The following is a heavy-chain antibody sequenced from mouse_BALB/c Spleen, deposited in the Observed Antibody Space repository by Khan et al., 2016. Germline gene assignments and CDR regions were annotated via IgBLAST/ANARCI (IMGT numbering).Heavy chain of an antibody. D-gene: IGHD1-2*01. CDR1: GDSITSGY. J-gene: IGHJ2*01. CDR3: TSFSTASGFDY. V-gene: IGHV3-8*02. CDR2: ISNSGNT. Sequence: EVQLQESGPSLVKPSQTLSLTCSATGDSITSGYWNWIRQFPGNKFEYMGYISNSGNTYYNPFLNSRISITRDTSKNQYSLQLNSVTTDDTATYFCTSFSTASGFDYWGQGTTLTVSS.